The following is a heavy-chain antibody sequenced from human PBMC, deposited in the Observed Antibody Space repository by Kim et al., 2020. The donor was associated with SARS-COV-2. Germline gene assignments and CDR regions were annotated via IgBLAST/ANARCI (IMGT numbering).Heavy chain of an antibody. V-gene: IGHV3-23*01. CDR3: AKALGPTRYFFDY. D-gene: IGHD3-9*01. J-gene: IGHJ4*02. Sequence: YLATVKGRYTISRENSKTTLFLQMNSLRAEDTAVYYCAKALGPTRYFFDYWGQGTLVTVSS.